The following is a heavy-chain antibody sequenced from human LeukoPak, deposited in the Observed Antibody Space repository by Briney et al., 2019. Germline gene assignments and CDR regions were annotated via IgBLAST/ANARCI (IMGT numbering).Heavy chain of an antibody. J-gene: IGHJ4*02. V-gene: IGHV1-69*13. CDR2: IIPIFGTA. CDR3: ARHPTGSFSHYFDY. CDR1: GGTFSSYA. Sequence: ASVNVSCKASGGTFSSYAISWVRQAPGQGLEWMGGIIPIFGTANYAQKFQGRVTITADESTSTAYMELSSLRSEDTAVYYCARHPTGSFSHYFDYWGQGTLVTVSS. D-gene: IGHD1-26*01.